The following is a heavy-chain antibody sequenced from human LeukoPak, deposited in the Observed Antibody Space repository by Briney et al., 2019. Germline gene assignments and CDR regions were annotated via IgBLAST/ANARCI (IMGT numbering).Heavy chain of an antibody. Sequence: AGGSLRLSRAASGFAFSSYAMHWARQAPGKGLEWISYIRSRDGTVSYADSVKGRFTISTDTAKSSLFLQMNGLSADDTAVYYCVRDHAYAFDIWDQGTMVTVSS. V-gene: IGHV3-48*01. J-gene: IGHJ3*02. CDR2: IRSRDGTV. CDR3: VRDHAYAFDI. CDR1: GFAFSSYA.